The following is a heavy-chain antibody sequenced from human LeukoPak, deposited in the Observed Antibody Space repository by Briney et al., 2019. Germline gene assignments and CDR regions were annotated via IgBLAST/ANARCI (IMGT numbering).Heavy chain of an antibody. CDR2: LVYDERN. CDR1: GFPFRSYG. CDR3: ARDLSAAYDF. V-gene: IGHV3-33*01. J-gene: IGHJ4*02. D-gene: IGHD2-21*01. Sequence: PGGSLRLSCAASGFPFRSYGMHWVRQAPGKGLEWVARLVYDERNDYANSVKGRFTISRDNSKSMLYLQMDNLRVDDTAMYYCARDLSAAYDFWGQGILVTVSS.